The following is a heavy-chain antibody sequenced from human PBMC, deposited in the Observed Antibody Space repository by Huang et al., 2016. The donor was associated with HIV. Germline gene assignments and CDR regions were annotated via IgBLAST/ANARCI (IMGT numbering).Heavy chain of an antibody. J-gene: IGHJ4*02. Sequence: QVQLVESGGGVVQPGGSLRLSCAASGFPFATYGMHWGRQAPGKGLEGVACIRSDATDKYYAESVKGRFTAARDNSKNTLFLHMNSLRPEDTALYYCAKIPPLHANLATSGPGPVDYWGQGTLVTVSS. CDR2: IRSDATDK. V-gene: IGHV3-30*02. D-gene: IGHD6-13*01. CDR3: AKIPPLHANLATSGPGPVDY. CDR1: GFPFATYG.